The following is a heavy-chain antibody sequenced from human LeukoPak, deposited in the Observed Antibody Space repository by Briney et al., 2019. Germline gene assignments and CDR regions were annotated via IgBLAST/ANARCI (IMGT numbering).Heavy chain of an antibody. Sequence: ASVKVSCKASGYTFIDYYMHWVRQAPGQGLEWMGWINPKTGGTRCLQKFQGRVTMTRDRSISTAYMEVTGLESDDTAVYYCARSSGFSRFDYWGQGALVTVSS. J-gene: IGHJ4*02. CDR2: INPKTGGT. V-gene: IGHV1-2*02. CDR1: GYTFIDYY. D-gene: IGHD6-19*01. CDR3: ARSSGFSRFDY.